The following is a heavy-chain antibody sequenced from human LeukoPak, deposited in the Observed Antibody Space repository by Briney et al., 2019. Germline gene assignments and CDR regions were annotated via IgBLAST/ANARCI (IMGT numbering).Heavy chain of an antibody. CDR3: ARHLSGTTMSHYFDF. CDR1: GYSISSGYY. Sequence: SETLSLTCTVSGYSISSGYYWGWIRQPPGKGLEWIGSIYHSGSTYYNPSLKSRVTISVDTPKNQVSLKLYSVTASDAAIYYCARHLSGTTMSHYFDFWGQGTLVTVSS. J-gene: IGHJ4*02. D-gene: IGHD1-1*01. V-gene: IGHV4-38-2*02. CDR2: IYHSGST.